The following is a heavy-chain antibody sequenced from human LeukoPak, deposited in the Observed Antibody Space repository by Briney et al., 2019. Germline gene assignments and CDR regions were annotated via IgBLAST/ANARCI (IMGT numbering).Heavy chain of an antibody. J-gene: IGHJ4*02. D-gene: IGHD5-24*01. V-gene: IGHV3-23*01. CDR3: AKDLNDGYITFDY. CDR2: ISGSGGST. CDR1: GFTFSSYA. Sequence: PGRSLRLSCAASGFTFSSYATSWVRQAPGKGLEWVSAISGSGGSTYYADSVKGRFTISRDNSKNTLYLQMNSLRAEDTAVYYCAKDLNDGYITFDYWGQGTLVTVSS.